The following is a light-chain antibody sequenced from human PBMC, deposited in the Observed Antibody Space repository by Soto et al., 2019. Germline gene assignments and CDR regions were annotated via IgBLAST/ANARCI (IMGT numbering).Light chain of an antibody. J-gene: IGKJ4*01. Sequence: EIVLTQSPVTLSLSPGASATLSCRASQSVTTFLAWYQQKPGQAPRLLIYDASKRATGIPARFSGSGSGTDFTLTISSLEPEDFAVYYCQQRTNWPLTFGGGTKVEIK. CDR3: QQRTNWPLT. V-gene: IGKV3-11*01. CDR1: QSVTTF. CDR2: DAS.